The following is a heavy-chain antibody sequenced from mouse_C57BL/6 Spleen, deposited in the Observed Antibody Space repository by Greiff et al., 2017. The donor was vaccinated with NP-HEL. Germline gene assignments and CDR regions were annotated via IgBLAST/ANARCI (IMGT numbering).Heavy chain of an antibody. J-gene: IGHJ4*01. Sequence: VQLQQSGAELVMPGASVKLSCKASGYTFTSYWMHWVKQRPGQGLEWIGEIDPSDSYTNYNQKFKGKSTLTVDKSSSTAYMQLSSLTSEDSAVYYLARSDCYGSIFYAMDYWGQGTSVTVSS. CDR1: GYTFTSYW. V-gene: IGHV1-69*01. CDR2: IDPSDSYT. D-gene: IGHD1-1*01. CDR3: ARSDCYGSIFYAMDY.